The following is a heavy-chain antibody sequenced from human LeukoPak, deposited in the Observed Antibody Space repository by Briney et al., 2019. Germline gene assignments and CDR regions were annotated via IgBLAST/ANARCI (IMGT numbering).Heavy chain of an antibody. D-gene: IGHD4-11*01. CDR2: TGIGGDT. J-gene: IGHJ4*02. CDR3: AKEGRPPRADDSSNWLFDDY. Sequence: PGGSLRLSCAASGLTFSSFDMHWVRQDTGKRLEWVSGTGIGGDTYYLGSVKGRFTISRDNSKNMLYLQMNSLRVEDTAVYYCAKEGRPPRADDSSNWLFDDYWGQGTLVTVSS. CDR1: GLTFSSFD. V-gene: IGHV3-13*01.